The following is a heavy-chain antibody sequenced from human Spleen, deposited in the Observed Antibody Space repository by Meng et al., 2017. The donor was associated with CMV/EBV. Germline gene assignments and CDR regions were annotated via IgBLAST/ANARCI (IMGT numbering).Heavy chain of an antibody. D-gene: IGHD3-22*01. V-gene: IGHV3-30*04. Sequence: SGFTFSSYAMHWVRQAPGKGLEWVAVISYDGSNKYYADSVKGRFTISRDNSKNTLYLQMNSLRAEDTAVYYCARVDYYDSSGSGFDYWGQGTLVTVSS. J-gene: IGHJ4*02. CDR3: ARVDYYDSSGSGFDY. CDR2: ISYDGSNK. CDR1: GFTFSSYA.